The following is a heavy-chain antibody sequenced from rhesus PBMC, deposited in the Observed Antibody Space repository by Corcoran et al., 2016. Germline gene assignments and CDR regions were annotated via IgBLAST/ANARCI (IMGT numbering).Heavy chain of an antibody. Sequence: QLQLQESGPGLVKPSETLAVTCAVSGGSISSNYWSWIRQPPGKGLEWIGRIYGSASSPNYHPSLKSRCTLSVDTSKNQLSLKLSSVTAADTAVYYCARHLYYSGSYYFYDYWGQGVLVTVSS. V-gene: IGHV4-169*01. D-gene: IGHD3-16*01. CDR2: IYGSASSP. J-gene: IGHJ4*01. CDR3: ARHLYYSGSYYFYDY. CDR1: GGSISSNY.